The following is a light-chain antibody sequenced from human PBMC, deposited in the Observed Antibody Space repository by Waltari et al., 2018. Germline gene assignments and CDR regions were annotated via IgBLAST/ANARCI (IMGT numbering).Light chain of an antibody. CDR1: LLAIKY. Sequence: SYELTQPSSVSVSPGQTARITCSGDLLAIKYARWFQQKPGQAPVLVIHKDSERPSGIPERFSGSSSGTTVTLTISGAQVEDEADYYCYSAADNNRVFGGGTKLTVL. V-gene: IGLV3-27*01. CDR2: KDS. CDR3: YSAADNNRV. J-gene: IGLJ2*01.